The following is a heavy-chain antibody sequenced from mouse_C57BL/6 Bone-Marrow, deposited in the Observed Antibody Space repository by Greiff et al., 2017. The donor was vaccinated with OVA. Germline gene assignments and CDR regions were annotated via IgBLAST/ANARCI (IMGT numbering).Heavy chain of an antibody. Sequence: VKLVESGAELARPGASVKLSCKASGYTFTSYGISWVKQRTGQGLEWIGEIYPRSGNTYYNEKFKGKATLTADKSSSTAYMELRSLTSEDSAVYFCARKNDYDRFAYWGQGTLVTVSA. D-gene: IGHD2-4*01. CDR1: GYTFTSYG. J-gene: IGHJ3*01. CDR3: ARKNDYDRFAY. CDR2: IYPRSGNT. V-gene: IGHV1-81*01.